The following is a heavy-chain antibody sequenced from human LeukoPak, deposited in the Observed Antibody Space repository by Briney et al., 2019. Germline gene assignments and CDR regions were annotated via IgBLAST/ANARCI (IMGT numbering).Heavy chain of an antibody. V-gene: IGHV6-1*01. CDR2: TYYRSRWFN. J-gene: IGHJ4*02. Sequence: SQTLSLTCAISGDSVSSNTATWKWIRQSPSRGLEWLGRTYYRSRWFNDYAASVQGRIAIGPDTSKNQISLQLNSVTPEDTAVYYCVRDGSWGYWGQGTLVTVSS. D-gene: IGHD6-13*01. CDR1: GDSVSSNTAT. CDR3: VRDGSWGY.